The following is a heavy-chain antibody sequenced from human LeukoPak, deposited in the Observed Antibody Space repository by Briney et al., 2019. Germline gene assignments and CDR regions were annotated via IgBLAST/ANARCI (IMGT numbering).Heavy chain of an antibody. D-gene: IGHD4-17*01. J-gene: IGHJ2*01. CDR1: GYTFTGYY. Sequence: ASVKVSCKASGYTFTGYYMHWVRQAPGQGLEWMGWINPNSGGTNYAQKFQGRVTMTRDTSISTAYMELSRLRSDDTAVYYCVRPGYGDDWYFDLWGRGTLVTVSS. V-gene: IGHV1-2*02. CDR3: VRPGYGDDWYFDL. CDR2: INPNSGGT.